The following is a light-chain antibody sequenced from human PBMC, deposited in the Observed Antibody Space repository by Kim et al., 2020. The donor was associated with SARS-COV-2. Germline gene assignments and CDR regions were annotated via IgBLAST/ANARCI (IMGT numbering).Light chain of an antibody. Sequence: EIVMTQSPATLSVSPGERATLSCRASQSVSSNLAWYQQKPGQAPRLLIYSASNRATGIPARFSGSGSGTEFTLTISSLQSEDFAVYYCQQYNWPPAYTFGHGTKLEI. CDR2: SAS. CDR1: QSVSSN. CDR3: QQYNWPPAYT. J-gene: IGKJ2*01. V-gene: IGKV3-15*01.